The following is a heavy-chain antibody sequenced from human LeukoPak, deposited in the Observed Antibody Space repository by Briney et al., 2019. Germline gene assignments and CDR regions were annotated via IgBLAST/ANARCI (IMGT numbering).Heavy chain of an antibody. CDR2: FDPEDGET. Sequence: ASVKVSCKVSGYTLTELSMHWVRQAPGKGLEWMGGFDPEDGETIYAQKFQGRVTMTEDTSTDTAYMELSSLRSEDTAAYYCASPLGLVAARQGAYYFDYWGQGTLVTVSS. CDR1: GYTLTELS. V-gene: IGHV1-24*01. D-gene: IGHD6-6*01. CDR3: ASPLGLVAARQGAYYFDY. J-gene: IGHJ4*02.